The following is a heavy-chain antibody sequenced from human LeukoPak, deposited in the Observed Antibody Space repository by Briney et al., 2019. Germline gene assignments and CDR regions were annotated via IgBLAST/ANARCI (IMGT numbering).Heavy chain of an antibody. Sequence: GGSLRLSCAASGFTFSSYGMHWVRQAPGKGLEWVSYISSSSSTIYYADSVKGRFTISRDNAKNSLYLQMNSLRAEDTAVYYCARDIRGFDYWGQGTLVTVSS. J-gene: IGHJ4*02. CDR2: ISSSSSTI. CDR1: GFTFSSYG. D-gene: IGHD1-14*01. V-gene: IGHV3-48*04. CDR3: ARDIRGFDY.